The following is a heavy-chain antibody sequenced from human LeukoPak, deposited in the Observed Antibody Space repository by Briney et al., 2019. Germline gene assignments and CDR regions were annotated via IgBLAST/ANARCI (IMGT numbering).Heavy chain of an antibody. D-gene: IGHD4-23*01. CDR1: GDSVSSYSAA. J-gene: IGHJ3*02. V-gene: IGHV6-1*01. CDR3: ARSGGHDAFDI. CDR2: TYYRSKWYN. Sequence: SQTLSLTCAISGDSVSSYSAAWSWIRQSPSRGLEWLGRTYYRSKWYNDYGVSVKSRITINPDTSQNQFSLQMTSVTPEDTAVYYCARSGGHDAFDIWGQGTMVTVSS.